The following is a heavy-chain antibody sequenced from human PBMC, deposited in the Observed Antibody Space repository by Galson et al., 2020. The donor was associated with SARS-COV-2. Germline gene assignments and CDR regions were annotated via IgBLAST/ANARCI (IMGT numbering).Heavy chain of an antibody. CDR2: IYTGVNT. D-gene: IGHD1-26*01. V-gene: IGHV4-61*02. CDR1: GGSISSGSYY. J-gene: IGHJ4*02. Sequence: SETLSLTCTVSGGSISSGSYYWSWIRQPAGKGLEWIGRIYTGVNTNYNPSLKSRVTISVDTSKNQFSLKLSSVTAADTAVYYCARESRWDLYFDPWGQGTLVTVSS. CDR3: ARESRWDLYFDP.